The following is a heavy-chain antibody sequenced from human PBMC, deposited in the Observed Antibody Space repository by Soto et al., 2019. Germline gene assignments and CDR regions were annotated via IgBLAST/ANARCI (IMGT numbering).Heavy chain of an antibody. Sequence: ASVKVSCKASGYTFTSYAMHWVRQAPGQRLEWMGWINTGNGNTKSSQNFQGRVTVTRDTSANTAYMELSSLRSEDTAVYYCARDMGFGLSDYWGQGTLVTVSS. CDR3: ARDMGFGLSDY. D-gene: IGHD3-10*01. CDR1: GYTFTSYA. V-gene: IGHV1-3*04. J-gene: IGHJ4*02. CDR2: INTGNGNT.